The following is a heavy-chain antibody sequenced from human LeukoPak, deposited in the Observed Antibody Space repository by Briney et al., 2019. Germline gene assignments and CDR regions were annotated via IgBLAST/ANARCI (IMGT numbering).Heavy chain of an antibody. CDR2: IIPILGIA. V-gene: IGHV1-69*04. CDR1: GGTFSSYA. Sequence: SVKVSCKASGGTFSSYAISWVRQAPGQGLEWMGRIIPILGIANYAQKFQGRVTITADKSTSTAYMELSSLRAEDTAVHYCAREGYQLLGDYGMDVWGQGTTVTVSS. D-gene: IGHD2-2*01. J-gene: IGHJ6*02. CDR3: AREGYQLLGDYGMDV.